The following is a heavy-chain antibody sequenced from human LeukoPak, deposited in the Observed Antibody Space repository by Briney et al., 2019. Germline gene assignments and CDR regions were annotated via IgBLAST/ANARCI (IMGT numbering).Heavy chain of an antibody. CDR2: INHSGST. Sequence: PSETLSLTCAVYGGSFSGYYWSWIRQPPGKGLEWIGEINHSGSTNHNPSLKGRVTISVDTSKNQFSLKLSSVTAADTAVYYCAREGGFYDSSGYYYFGIDYWGQGTLVTVSS. V-gene: IGHV4-34*01. J-gene: IGHJ4*02. D-gene: IGHD3-22*01. CDR1: GGSFSGYY. CDR3: AREGGFYDSSGYYYFGIDY.